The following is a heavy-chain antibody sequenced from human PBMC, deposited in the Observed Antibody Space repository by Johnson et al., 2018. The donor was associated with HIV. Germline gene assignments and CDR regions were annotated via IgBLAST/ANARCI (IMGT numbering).Heavy chain of an antibody. Sequence: QVQLVESGGGLVKPGGSLRLSCAASGFTFSDYYMSWVRQAPGKGLEWVTFIQFDGSHKYSADSVKGRFTISRDNSKNTLFLQMNSLRAEDTAVYYCARDRELLRADDAFDIWGQGTMVTVSS. CDR3: ARDRELLRADDAFDI. V-gene: IGHV3-30*02. D-gene: IGHD1-26*01. CDR1: GFTFSDYY. J-gene: IGHJ3*02. CDR2: IQFDGSHK.